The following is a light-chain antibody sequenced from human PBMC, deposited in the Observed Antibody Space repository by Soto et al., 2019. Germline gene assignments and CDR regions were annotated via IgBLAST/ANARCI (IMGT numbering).Light chain of an antibody. V-gene: IGKV1-5*03. J-gene: IGKJ2*01. CDR2: KAS. Sequence: DIPMTQSPSTLSASVGDTVTITCRASPTINKWLAWYQQKPGEAPKLLIYKASSLQSGVPSRFSGSGSGTEFTLSISSLQPDDFATYYCQQYDSYPYTFGQGTKVEI. CDR3: QQYDSYPYT. CDR1: PTINKW.